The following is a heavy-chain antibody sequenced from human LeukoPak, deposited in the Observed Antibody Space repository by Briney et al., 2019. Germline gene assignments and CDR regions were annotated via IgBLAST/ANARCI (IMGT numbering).Heavy chain of an antibody. Sequence: PGGSLRLSCAASGFTFSNYWMHWVRQDPGKGLVWVSFINPDGSTTNYADSVKGRFTIFRDNAKNALYLQMNSLRAEDTAVYYCAKDLHYGSADYWGQGTLVTVSS. CDR3: AKDLHYGSADY. CDR1: GFTFSNYW. D-gene: IGHD3-10*01. J-gene: IGHJ4*02. CDR2: INPDGSTT. V-gene: IGHV3-74*01.